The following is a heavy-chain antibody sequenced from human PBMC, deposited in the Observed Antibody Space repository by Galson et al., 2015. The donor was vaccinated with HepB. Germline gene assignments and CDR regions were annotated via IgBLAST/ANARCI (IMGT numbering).Heavy chain of an antibody. J-gene: IGHJ4*02. CDR3: ARGRSVDGDFDY. CDR2: INHSGST. CDR1: GGSSSGYY. D-gene: IGHD4-17*01. V-gene: IGHV4-34*01. Sequence: SETLSLTCAVYGGSSSGYYWSWIRQPPGKGLEWIGEINHSGSTNYNPSLKSRVTISVDTSKNQFSLKLSSVTAADTAVYYCARGRSVDGDFDYWGQGTLVTVSS.